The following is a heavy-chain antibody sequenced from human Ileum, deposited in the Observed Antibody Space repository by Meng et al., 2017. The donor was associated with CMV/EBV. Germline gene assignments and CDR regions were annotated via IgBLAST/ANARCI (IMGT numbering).Heavy chain of an antibody. Sequence: TFTSYGISWVRQAPGQGLEWMGWISAYNGNTNYAQKLQGRVTMTTDTSTSTAYMELRSLGSDDTAVYYCARGRYDFWSGYYKAEDYWGQGTLVTVSS. J-gene: IGHJ4*02. CDR1: TFTSYG. CDR3: ARGRYDFWSGYYKAEDY. V-gene: IGHV1-18*01. CDR2: ISAYNGNT. D-gene: IGHD3-3*01.